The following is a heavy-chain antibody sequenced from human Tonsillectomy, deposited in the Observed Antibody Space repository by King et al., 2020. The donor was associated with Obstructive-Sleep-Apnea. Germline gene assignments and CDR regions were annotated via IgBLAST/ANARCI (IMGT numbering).Heavy chain of an antibody. Sequence: VQLVESGAEVKKPGASVKVSCKASGYSFTSYDINWVRQAPGQGLEWMGWMNPNSGNTGYAQKFQGRVTMTRNTSISTAYMELSSLRSEDTAVYYCARATYSRSHNWFDPWGQGTLVTVSS. CDR1: GYSFTSYD. CDR3: ARATYSRSHNWFDP. V-gene: IGHV1-8*01. J-gene: IGHJ5*02. D-gene: IGHD5-12*01. CDR2: MNPNSGNT.